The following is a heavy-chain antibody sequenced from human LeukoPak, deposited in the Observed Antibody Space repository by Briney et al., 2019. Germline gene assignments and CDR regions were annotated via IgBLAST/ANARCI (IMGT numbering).Heavy chain of an antibody. CDR3: ARETYYYDRYFDY. J-gene: IGHJ4*02. Sequence: PGGSLRLSCASSGFTFSSNGMHWVRQAPGKGLEWVAFIRYDGSNKYYADSVKGRFTISRDNSKNSLYLQMNSLRAEDTAVYYCARETYYYDRYFDYWGQGTLVTVSS. CDR1: GFTFSSNG. D-gene: IGHD3-22*01. V-gene: IGHV3-30*02. CDR2: IRYDGSNK.